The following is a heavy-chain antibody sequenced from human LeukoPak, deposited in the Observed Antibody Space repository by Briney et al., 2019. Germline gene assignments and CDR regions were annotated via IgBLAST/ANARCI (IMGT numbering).Heavy chain of an antibody. CDR3: ARGGVGSGSYDY. J-gene: IGHJ4*02. D-gene: IGHD3-10*01. CDR1: GGTFSSYA. CDR2: MNPNSGNT. V-gene: IGHV1-8*02. Sequence: GASVKVSCKASGGTFSSYAISWVRQAPGQGLEWMGWMNPNSGNTGYAQKFQGRVTMTRNTSISTAYMELSSLRSEDTAVYYCARGGVGSGSYDYWGQGTLVTVSS.